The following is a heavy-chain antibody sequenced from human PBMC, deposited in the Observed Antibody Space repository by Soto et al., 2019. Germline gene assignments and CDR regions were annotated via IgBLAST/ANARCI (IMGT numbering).Heavy chain of an antibody. CDR2: ISGSGGST. Sequence: EVQLLESGGGLVQPGVSLRLSCAASGFTFSSYAMSWVRQAPGNGLEWVSAISGSGGSTYYADSVKGRFTISSDTSKNTLYLEMNSLRAEDTAVYYCAKVKVLVVHGMDVWGQGTTVTVSS. D-gene: IGHD2-15*01. CDR3: AKVKVLVVHGMDV. V-gene: IGHV3-23*01. CDR1: GFTFSSYA. J-gene: IGHJ6*02.